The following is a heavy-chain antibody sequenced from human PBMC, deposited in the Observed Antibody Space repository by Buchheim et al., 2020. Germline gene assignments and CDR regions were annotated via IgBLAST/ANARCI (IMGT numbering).Heavy chain of an antibody. Sequence: QVTLKESGPALVKPTQTLTLTCTFSGFSLSTNGMRVSWIRQPPGKALEWLARIDWDDDKFYSTSPKTRLTIPKDTPKNQVALTMTNMDPVDTATYYCARSMVQGIRVFDYWGQGTL. CDR1: GFSLSTNGMR. CDR3: ARSMVQGIRVFDY. V-gene: IGHV2-70*04. D-gene: IGHD3-10*01. J-gene: IGHJ4*02. CDR2: IDWDDDK.